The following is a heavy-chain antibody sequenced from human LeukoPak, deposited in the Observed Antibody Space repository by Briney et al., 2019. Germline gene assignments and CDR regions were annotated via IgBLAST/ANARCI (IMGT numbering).Heavy chain of an antibody. CDR2: IYWDDDK. V-gene: IGHV2-5*02. J-gene: IGHJ4*02. CDR3: ARMGYTNTPGDY. D-gene: IGHD6-13*01. Sequence: SGPTLVKPTQTLTLTCTFSGFSLSTSGVGVGWIRQPPGKALEWLALIYWDDDKRYSPSLKSRLTITKDTSKNQVVLTMTNMAPVDTGTYYCARMGYTNTPGDYWGQGTQVTVSS. CDR1: GFSLSTSGVG.